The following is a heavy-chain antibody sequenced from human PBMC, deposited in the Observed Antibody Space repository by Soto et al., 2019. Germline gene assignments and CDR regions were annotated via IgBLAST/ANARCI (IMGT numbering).Heavy chain of an antibody. D-gene: IGHD1-26*01. CDR2: IYYSGST. CDR1: GGSISSGDYY. J-gene: IGHJ3*02. Sequence: SETLSLTCTVSGGSISSGDYYWSWIRQPPGKGLEWIGYIYYSGSTYYNPSLKSRVTISVDTSKNQFSLKLSSVTAADTAVYYCDRARGSYWEQEAFDIWGQGTMVTVSS. CDR3: DRARGSYWEQEAFDI. V-gene: IGHV4-30-4*01.